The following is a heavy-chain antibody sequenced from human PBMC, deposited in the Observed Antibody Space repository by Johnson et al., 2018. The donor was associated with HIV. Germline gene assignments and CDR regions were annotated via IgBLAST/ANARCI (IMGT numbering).Heavy chain of an antibody. CDR3: ARDLAALNAFDI. V-gene: IGHV3-33*01. CDR1: GFTFSSYG. J-gene: IGHJ3*02. CDR2: IWYDGSKE. Sequence: QVQLVESGGGVVQPGKSLRLSCAASGFTFSSYGMHWVRQAPGKGLEWVAVIWYDGSKEHDVDSVKGRFTISRDNSKNTLYLQMNSLRAEDTAVYYCARDLAALNAFDIWGQGTMVTVSS. D-gene: IGHD2-15*01.